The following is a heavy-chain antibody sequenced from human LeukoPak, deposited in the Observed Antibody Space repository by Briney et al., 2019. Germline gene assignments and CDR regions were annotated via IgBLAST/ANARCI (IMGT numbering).Heavy chain of an antibody. V-gene: IGHV4-34*01. J-gene: IGHJ3*02. CDR1: GGSFSGYY. Sequence: PSETLSVTCGISGGSFSGYYWNWIRQPPGKGLEWIGEINHSGSTNCNPSLKSRLTISVDTSKNQFSLKLGSVTAADTAVYYCARGGNWNATSNAFDIWGQGTMVSVSS. CDR2: INHSGST. D-gene: IGHD1-1*01. CDR3: ARGGNWNATSNAFDI.